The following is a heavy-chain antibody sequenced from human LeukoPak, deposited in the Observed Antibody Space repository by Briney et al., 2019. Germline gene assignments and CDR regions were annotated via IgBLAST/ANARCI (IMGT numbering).Heavy chain of an antibody. V-gene: IGHV3-23*01. CDR2: ISGSGGST. D-gene: IGHD3-22*01. CDR3: AKRPGHYYLIADY. CDR1: GFTFSSYA. J-gene: IGHJ4*02. Sequence: GGSLRLSCAASGFTFSSYAMSWVRQAPGKGLEWDSAISGSGGSTYYADSVKGRFTISRDNSKNTLYLQMNSLRAEDTAVYYCAKRPGHYYLIADYWGQGTLVTVSS.